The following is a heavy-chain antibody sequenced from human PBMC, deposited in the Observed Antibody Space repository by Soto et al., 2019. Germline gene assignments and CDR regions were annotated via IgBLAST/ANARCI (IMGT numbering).Heavy chain of an antibody. CDR3: ARVGAAAAGYYYYYYGMDV. Sequence: PSETLSLTCTVSGGSISSGGYYWSWIRQHPGKGLEWIGYIYYSGSTYYNPSHKSRVTISVDTSKNQFSLKLSSVTAADTAVYYCARVGAAAAGYYYYYYGMDVWGQGTTVTVSS. V-gene: IGHV4-31*03. CDR1: GGSISSGGYY. CDR2: IYYSGST. J-gene: IGHJ6*02. D-gene: IGHD6-13*01.